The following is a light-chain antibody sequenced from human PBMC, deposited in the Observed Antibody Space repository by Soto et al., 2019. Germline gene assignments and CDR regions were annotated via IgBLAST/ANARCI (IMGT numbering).Light chain of an antibody. V-gene: IGKV1-5*03. CDR3: QQYENLPT. CDR2: KAS. CDR1: QTISSW. J-gene: IGKJ5*01. Sequence: DIQMTQSPSTLSASVGDRVTITCRASQTISSWLAWYQQRPGKAPKLLIYKASALESGVPSRFSGSGSGTEFTLTISSLQPEDFGRYYCQQYENLPTFGQGTRLEIK.